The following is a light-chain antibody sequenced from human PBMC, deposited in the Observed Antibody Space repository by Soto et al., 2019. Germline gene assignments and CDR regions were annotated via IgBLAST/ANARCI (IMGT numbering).Light chain of an antibody. CDR1: SNDVGGYNY. J-gene: IGLJ1*01. Sequence: QSALTQPRSVSGSPGQSVTISCTGTSNDVGGYNYVSWYQQHPGKAPKLMIYDVSKRPSGVPDRFSGSKSGNTASLTISGLQAEDEADYYCYSYAGRYSFVFGTGTRSPS. CDR2: DVS. CDR3: YSYAGRYSFV. V-gene: IGLV2-11*01.